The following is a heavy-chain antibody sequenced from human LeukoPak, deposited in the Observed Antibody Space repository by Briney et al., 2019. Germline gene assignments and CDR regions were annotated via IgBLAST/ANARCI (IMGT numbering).Heavy chain of an antibody. D-gene: IGHD3-22*01. CDR2: IIPIFGTA. Sequence: GSSVKVSCKASGGTFSSYAISWVRQAPGQGLEWMGGIIPIFGTANYAQKFQGRVTITADESTSTAYMELSSLRSEDTAVYYCAREFATYYYDSTPKGYFDYWGQGTLVTVSS. CDR1: GGTFSSYA. CDR3: AREFATYYYDSTPKGYFDY. J-gene: IGHJ4*02. V-gene: IGHV1-69*01.